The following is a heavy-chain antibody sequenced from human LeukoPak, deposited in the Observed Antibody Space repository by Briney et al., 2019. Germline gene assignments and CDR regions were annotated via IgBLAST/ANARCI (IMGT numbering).Heavy chain of an antibody. V-gene: IGHV3-30*18. CDR3: AKDLLLLWFGGNYYYYYGMDV. CDR2: ISYDGSNK. D-gene: IGHD3-10*01. J-gene: IGHJ6*04. Sequence: AGGSLRLSWAASGFTFSSYGMHWVRQAPGKGLEWVAVISYDGSNKYYADSVKGRFTISRDNSKNTLYLQMNSLRAEDTAVYYCAKDLLLLWFGGNYYYYYGMDVWGKGTTVTVSS. CDR1: GFTFSSYG.